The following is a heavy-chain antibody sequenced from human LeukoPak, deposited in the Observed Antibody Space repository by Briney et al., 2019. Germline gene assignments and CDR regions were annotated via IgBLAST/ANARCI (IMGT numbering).Heavy chain of an antibody. Sequence: GGSLRLSCAASGLTFSSHEMNWVRQAPGRGLECVSYISDSGKTIYYADSVKGRFTISRDNARNSLYLQMNRLRAEDRAVYYCVRGFDYWGEGNLVTVSS. J-gene: IGHJ4*02. CDR3: VRGFDY. CDR1: GLTFSSHE. CDR2: ISDSGKTI. V-gene: IGHV3-48*03.